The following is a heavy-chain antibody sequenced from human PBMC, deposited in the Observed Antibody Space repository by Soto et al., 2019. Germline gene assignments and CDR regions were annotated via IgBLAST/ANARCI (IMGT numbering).Heavy chain of an antibody. Sequence: GGSLRLSCAASGFTFSSYGMHWVRQAPGKGLEWVAVISYDGSNKYYADSVKGRFTISRDNSKNTLYLQMNSLRAEDTAVYYCAKDLSSGWYFYYGMEVWGQGTTVTVSS. J-gene: IGHJ6*02. CDR3: AKDLSSGWYFYYGMEV. D-gene: IGHD6-19*01. V-gene: IGHV3-30*18. CDR2: ISYDGSNK. CDR1: GFTFSSYG.